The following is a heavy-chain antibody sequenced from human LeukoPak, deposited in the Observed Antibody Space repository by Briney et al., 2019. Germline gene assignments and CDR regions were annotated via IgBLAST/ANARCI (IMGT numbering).Heavy chain of an antibody. V-gene: IGHV3-7*03. J-gene: IGHJ3*02. D-gene: IGHD4-23*01. CDR1: GFTFSSYW. CDR2: IKQDGSEK. Sequence: GGSLRLSCAASGFTFSSYWMSWVRQAPGKGLEWVANIKQDGSEKYYVDSVKGRFTISRDNAKNSLYLQMNSLRAEDTAVYYCAREGLTVVTQNDAFDIWGQGTMVTVSS. CDR3: AREGLTVVTQNDAFDI.